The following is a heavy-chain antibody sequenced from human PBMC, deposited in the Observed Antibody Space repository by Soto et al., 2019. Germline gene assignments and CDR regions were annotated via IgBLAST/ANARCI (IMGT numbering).Heavy chain of an antibody. D-gene: IGHD6-19*01. CDR3: ARDGQWLQTSDFDY. V-gene: IGHV3-33*01. J-gene: IGHJ4*02. CDR2: IWYDGSNK. Sequence: QVQLVESGGGVVQPGRSLRLSCAASGFTFSSYGMHWVRQAPGKGLEWVAVIWYDGSNKYYADSVKGRFTISRDNSKNTLYLQMNSLRAEDTAVYYCARDGQWLQTSDFDYWGQGTLVTVSS. CDR1: GFTFSSYG.